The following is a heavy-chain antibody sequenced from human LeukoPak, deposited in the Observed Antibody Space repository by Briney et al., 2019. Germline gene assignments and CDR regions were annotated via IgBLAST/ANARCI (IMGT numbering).Heavy chain of an antibody. CDR2: INHSGST. D-gene: IGHD6-19*01. J-gene: IGHJ4*02. V-gene: IGHV4-34*01. CDR1: GGSFSGYY. CDR3: ARALYSSGSDY. Sequence: PSETLSLTCAVYGGSFSGYYWSWIRQPPGKGLEWIGEINHSGSTNYNPSLKSRVTIPVDTSKNQFSLKLSSVTAADTAVYYCARALYSSGSDYWGQGTLVTVSS.